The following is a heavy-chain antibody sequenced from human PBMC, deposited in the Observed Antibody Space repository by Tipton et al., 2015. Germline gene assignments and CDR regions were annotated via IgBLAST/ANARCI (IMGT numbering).Heavy chain of an antibody. D-gene: IGHD5-12*01. V-gene: IGHV3-23*01. CDR3: SRYGRYLNWFDP. CDR1: GFTFRADA. Sequence: SLRLSCAASGFTFRADAMGWVRQAPGKGLEWVSTISGSGDSTYYADSVKGRFTVSRDNSRNTLFLQMKSLGADDTAVYYCSRYGRYLNWFDPWGQGTRVTVSS. J-gene: IGHJ5*02. CDR2: ISGSGDST.